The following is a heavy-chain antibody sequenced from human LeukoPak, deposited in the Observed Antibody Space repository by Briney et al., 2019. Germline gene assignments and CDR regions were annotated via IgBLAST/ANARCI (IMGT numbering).Heavy chain of an antibody. CDR1: GGSISSSSYY. D-gene: IGHD6-13*01. J-gene: IGHJ4*02. Sequence: ETSETLSLTCTVSGGSISSSSYYWGWIRQPPGKGLEWIGSIYYSGSTYYNPSLKSRVTISVDTSKNQFSLKLSSVTAADMAVYYCARGLAAADGGVFDYWGQGTLVTVSS. CDR3: ARGLAAADGGVFDY. CDR2: IYYSGST. V-gene: IGHV4-39*01.